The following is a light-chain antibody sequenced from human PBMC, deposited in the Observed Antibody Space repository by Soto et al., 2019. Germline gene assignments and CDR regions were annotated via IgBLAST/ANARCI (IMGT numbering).Light chain of an antibody. V-gene: IGKV4-1*01. CDR3: QQYYSTPIT. CDR1: QSVLYSSNNKNY. J-gene: IGKJ5*01. Sequence: DIVMTQSPDSLAVSLGERATINCKSSQSVLYSSNNKNYLAWYQQKPGQPPKLLIYWASTRESGVPDRFSGSGSGTAFTLTISRLQAEDVAVYYCQQYYSTPITFGQGTRLEIQ. CDR2: WAS.